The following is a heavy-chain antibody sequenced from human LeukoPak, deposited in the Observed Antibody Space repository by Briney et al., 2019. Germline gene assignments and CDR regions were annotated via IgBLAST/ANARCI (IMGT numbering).Heavy chain of an antibody. J-gene: IGHJ3*02. Sequence: ASVKVSCKASGYTFTSYDINWVRQATGQGLEWMGWMNPNSGNTGYAQKFQGRVTMTRNTSISTAYMELSSPRSEDTAVYYCASLSGGSQARVGAFDIWGQGTMVTVSS. D-gene: IGHD2-15*01. CDR3: ASLSGGSQARVGAFDI. V-gene: IGHV1-8*01. CDR1: GYTFTSYD. CDR2: MNPNSGNT.